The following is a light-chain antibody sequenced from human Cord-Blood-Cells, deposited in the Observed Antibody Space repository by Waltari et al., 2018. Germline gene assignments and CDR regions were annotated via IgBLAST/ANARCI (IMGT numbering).Light chain of an antibody. Sequence: QSALTQPASVSGSPGQSITISSPGTSSDVGSYNLFSWYQQHPGKAPKLMIYEGSKRPSGVSNRFSGSKSGNTASLTISGLQAEDEADYYCCSYAGSSNVVFGGGTKLTVL. CDR1: SSDVGSYNL. V-gene: IGLV2-23*01. CDR3: CSYAGSSNVV. CDR2: EGS. J-gene: IGLJ2*01.